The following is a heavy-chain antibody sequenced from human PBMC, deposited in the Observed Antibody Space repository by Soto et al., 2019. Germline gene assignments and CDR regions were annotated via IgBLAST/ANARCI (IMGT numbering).Heavy chain of an antibody. D-gene: IGHD3-9*01. CDR1: GYTFTSYG. Sequence: QVQLVQSGAEVKKPGASVKVSCKASGYTFTSYGISWVRQAPGQGLEWMGWISAYNGNTNYAQKLQGRVTMTTNTTTSTAYMALRSLRSAATAVYYCASDPGFRSDYWGRGTLVTVSS. CDR2: ISAYNGNT. CDR3: ASDPGFRSDY. J-gene: IGHJ4*02. V-gene: IGHV1-18*01.